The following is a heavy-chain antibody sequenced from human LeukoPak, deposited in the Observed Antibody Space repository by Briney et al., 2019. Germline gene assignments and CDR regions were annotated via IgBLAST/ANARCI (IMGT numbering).Heavy chain of an antibody. J-gene: IGHJ4*02. CDR3: AKGPDYYDSSGYLATFDY. CDR2: IAYDGSHT. CDR1: GFSFSSYG. Sequence: GGSLRLSCAASGFSFSSYGMHWVRQAPGKGLEWVAVIAYDGSHTYYADSVKGRFTISRDNSKNTLYLQMNSLRPEDTAVYYCAKGPDYYDSSGYLATFDYWGLGTLVTVSS. V-gene: IGHV3-30*18. D-gene: IGHD3-22*01.